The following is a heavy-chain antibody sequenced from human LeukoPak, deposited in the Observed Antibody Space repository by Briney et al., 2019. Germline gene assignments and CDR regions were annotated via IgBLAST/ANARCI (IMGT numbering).Heavy chain of an antibody. J-gene: IGHJ4*02. Sequence: GGSLRLSCAASGFTFSNYAMNWVRQAPGKGLEWVSTIVGSGGGTYYADSVKGRFTISRDNSKNTLYLQMNSLRAEDTAVYYCAKDAAGRLWFGELTGRYFDYWGQGTLVTVSS. CDR3: AKDAAGRLWFGELTGRYFDY. CDR1: GFTFSNYA. V-gene: IGHV3-23*01. D-gene: IGHD3-10*01. CDR2: IVGSGGGT.